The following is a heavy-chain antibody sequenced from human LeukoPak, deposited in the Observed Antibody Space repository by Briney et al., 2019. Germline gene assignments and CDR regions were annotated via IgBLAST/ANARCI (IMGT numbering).Heavy chain of an antibody. CDR2: IDPSIGST. CDR1: GYTFTTYY. D-gene: IGHD5-24*01. J-gene: IGHJ4*02. Sequence: ASVKVSCKASGYTFTTYYIHWVRQAPGQGLEWMGIIDPSIGSTTYAQKFQGRVTMIRDTSTRTVYMELSSLRSEDTAVYFCARGDRDGYNLAYYFDYGGRGTRVPVSS. CDR3: ARGDRDGYNLAYYFDY. V-gene: IGHV1-46*01.